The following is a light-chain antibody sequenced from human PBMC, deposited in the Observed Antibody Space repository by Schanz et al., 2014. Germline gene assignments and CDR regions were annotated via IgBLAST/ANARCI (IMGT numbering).Light chain of an antibody. CDR3: TSYTKSSPVV. Sequence: QSALTQPASVSGSPGQSITISCTGTSSDVGAYNYVSWYQHHPGKAPKLIIYEVTYRPSGVSNRFSGSKSGNTASLTISGLQAEDEADYYCTSYTKSSPVVFGGGTKLTVL. J-gene: IGLJ2*01. CDR1: SSDVGAYNY. CDR2: EVT. V-gene: IGLV2-14*01.